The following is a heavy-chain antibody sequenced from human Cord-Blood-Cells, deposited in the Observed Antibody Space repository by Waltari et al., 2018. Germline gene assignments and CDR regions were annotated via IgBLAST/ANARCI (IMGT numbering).Heavy chain of an antibody. D-gene: IGHD6-6*01. CDR3: AKDSSSSAFDY. CDR2: ISYDGSNK. J-gene: IGHJ4*02. Sequence: QVQLVASGGGVVQPGRALRLSCAASGFTFSSYGMSWFRQAPGKGLEWVAVISYDGSNKYYADSVKGRFTISRDNSKNTLYLQMNSLRAEDTAVYYCAKDSSSSAFDYWGQGTLVTVSS. V-gene: IGHV3-30*18. CDR1: GFTFSSYG.